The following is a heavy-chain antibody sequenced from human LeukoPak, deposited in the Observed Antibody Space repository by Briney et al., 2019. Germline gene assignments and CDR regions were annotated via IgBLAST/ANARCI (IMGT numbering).Heavy chain of an antibody. CDR1: GYTFTGYY. V-gene: IGHV1-2*02. J-gene: IGHJ4*02. Sequence: GASVKVSCKASGYTFTGYYMHWVRQAPGQGLEWMGWINPNSGGTNYAQKFQGRVTMTRDTSISTAYMELSGLRSDDTAVYYCARIAGPRENIDYWGQGTLVTVSS. CDR2: INPNSGGT. CDR3: ARIAGPRENIDY.